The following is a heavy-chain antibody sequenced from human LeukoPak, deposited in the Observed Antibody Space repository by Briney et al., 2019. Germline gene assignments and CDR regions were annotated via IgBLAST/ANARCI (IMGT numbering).Heavy chain of an antibody. Sequence: SETLSLTCTVSGGSISSSSYYWGWIRQPPGKGLEWIGSIYYTGSTYGNPSLKSRAIISVDTSNNQFSLKLNSVSAADTAVYYCARQEGSHWDWFDPWGQGTLVTVSS. J-gene: IGHJ5*02. CDR2: IYYTGST. V-gene: IGHV4-39*01. D-gene: IGHD1-26*01. CDR3: ARQEGSHWDWFDP. CDR1: GGSISSSSYY.